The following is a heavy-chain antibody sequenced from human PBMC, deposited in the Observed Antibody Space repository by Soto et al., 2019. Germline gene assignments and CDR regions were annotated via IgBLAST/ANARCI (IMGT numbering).Heavy chain of an antibody. CDR1: GGSISSYY. CDR2: IYYSGST. D-gene: IGHD3-22*01. J-gene: IGHJ5*02. Sequence: SETRSLTCTVSGGSISSYYWSWIRQPPGKGLEWIGYIYYSGSTNYNPSLKSRVTISVDTSKNQFSLKLSSVTAADTAVYYCARGLVSYYDSSGYPNLNWFDPWGQGTLVTVSS. V-gene: IGHV4-59*01. CDR3: ARGLVSYYDSSGYPNLNWFDP.